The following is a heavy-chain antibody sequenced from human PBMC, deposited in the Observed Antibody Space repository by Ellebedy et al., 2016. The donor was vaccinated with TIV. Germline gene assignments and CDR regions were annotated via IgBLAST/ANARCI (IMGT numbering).Heavy chain of an antibody. V-gene: IGHV3-7*03. CDR3: ARDNTNPRSAFDI. CDR2: IKPDGSVT. CDR1: GLTFSSYF. Sequence: ETLSLTCAASGLTFSSYFMSWVRQAPGKGLEWVASIKPDGSVTYYADSVEGRFTISRDNAKNSLYLQMSSLRAEDTAVYYCARDNTNPRSAFDIWGQGTMVTVSS. J-gene: IGHJ3*02.